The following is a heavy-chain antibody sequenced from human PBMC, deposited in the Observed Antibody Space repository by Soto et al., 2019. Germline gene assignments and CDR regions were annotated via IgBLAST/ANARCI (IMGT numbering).Heavy chain of an antibody. CDR3: TGSTTSCSSCTDNWFDP. V-gene: IGHV4-59*01. CDR1: GGSISPYY. J-gene: IGHJ5*02. CDR2: IHYSGST. Sequence: SETLSLTCTVSGGSISPYYWSWIRQPPGKGLEWIGYIHYSGSTLYNPSLKSRVTVSLDTSKNQFSLKVSSVTAADTAIYYCTGSTTSCSSCTDNWFDPWGQGTLVTVSS. D-gene: IGHD2-2*01.